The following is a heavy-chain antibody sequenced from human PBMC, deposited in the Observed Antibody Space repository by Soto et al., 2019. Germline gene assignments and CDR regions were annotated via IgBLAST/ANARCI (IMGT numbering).Heavy chain of an antibody. D-gene: IGHD3-9*01. J-gene: IGHJ6*02. CDR3: ARDGQGTYYDILTGAAYYYYGMDV. CDR2: IWYDVSNK. CDR1: GFTFSSYG. Sequence: GGSLRLSCAASGFTFSSYGMHWVRQAPGKGLEWVAVIWYDVSNKYYADSVKGRFTISRDNSKNTLYLQMNSLRAEDTAVYYCARDGQGTYYDILTGAAYYYYGMDVWGQGTRVTVSS. V-gene: IGHV3-33*01.